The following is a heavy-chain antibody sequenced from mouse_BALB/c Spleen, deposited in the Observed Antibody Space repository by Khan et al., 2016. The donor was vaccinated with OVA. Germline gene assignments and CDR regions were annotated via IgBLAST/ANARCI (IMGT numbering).Heavy chain of an antibody. CDR1: GYSITSGYY. V-gene: IGHV3-6*02. Sequence: EVQLQESGPGLVKPSQSLSLTCSVTGYSITSGYYWNWIRQFPGNKLEWMGYISYDGSNNSNPSLKNRISITRDTSKNQFFLKLNSVTTEDTATYYCARDYRPRYFDVWGAGTTVTVSS. CDR3: ARDYRPRYFDV. CDR2: ISYDGSN. J-gene: IGHJ1*01.